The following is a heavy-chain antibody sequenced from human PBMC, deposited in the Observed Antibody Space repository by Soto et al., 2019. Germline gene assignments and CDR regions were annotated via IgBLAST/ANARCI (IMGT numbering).Heavy chain of an antibody. CDR2: IKSKSDGGTI. Sequence: PGGSLRLSCAASGFTFTNAWMTWVRRGPGKGLEWVGRIKSKSDGGTIDYAAPVKGRFTISRDDSKNTLYLQMNSLKTEDTAVYYCTTGPNLRPLAAFDIWGQGTVVTVSS. V-gene: IGHV3-15*01. J-gene: IGHJ3*02. CDR1: GFTFTNAW. CDR3: TTGPNLRPLAAFDI.